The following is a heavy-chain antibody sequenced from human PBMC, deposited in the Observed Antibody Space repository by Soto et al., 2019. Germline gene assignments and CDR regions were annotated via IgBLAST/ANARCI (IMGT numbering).Heavy chain of an antibody. Sequence: ASVKVSCKASGYTFTSYYMHWVRQAPGQGLEWMGIINPSGGSTSYAQKFQGRVTMTRDTSTSTVYMELSSLRSEDTAVYYCARDPGARRLIGYYGMDVWGQGTTVTVSS. D-gene: IGHD1-26*01. V-gene: IGHV1-46*01. J-gene: IGHJ6*02. CDR2: INPSGGST. CDR1: GYTFTSYY. CDR3: ARDPGARRLIGYYGMDV.